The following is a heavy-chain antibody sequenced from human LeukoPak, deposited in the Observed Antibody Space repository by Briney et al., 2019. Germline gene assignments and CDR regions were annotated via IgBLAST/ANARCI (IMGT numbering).Heavy chain of an antibody. D-gene: IGHD4-11*01. V-gene: IGHV3-7*01. CDR2: IKQDGSEK. CDR1: GFTFSSYW. Sequence: GGSLRLSCAASGFTFSSYWMSWVRQAPGKGLEWVANIKQDGSEKYYVDSVKGRFTISRDNAKNSLYLQMNSLRAEDTAVYYCARYSGMTTVPTRAFDYWGQGTLVTVSS. J-gene: IGHJ4*02. CDR3: ARYSGMTTVPTRAFDY.